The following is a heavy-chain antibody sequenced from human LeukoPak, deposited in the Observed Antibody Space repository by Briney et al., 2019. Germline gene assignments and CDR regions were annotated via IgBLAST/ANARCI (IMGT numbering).Heavy chain of an antibody. CDR2: IYYSGST. CDR1: GGSISSYY. J-gene: IGHJ4*02. CDR3: ARQTVDSSGWYELPDY. D-gene: IGHD6-19*01. Sequence: PSETLSLTCTVSGGSISSYYWSWIRQPPGKGLEWIEYIYYSGSTNYNPSLKSRVTISVDTSKNQFSLKLSSVTAADTAVYYCARQTVDSSGWYELPDYWGQGTLVTVSS. V-gene: IGHV4-59*08.